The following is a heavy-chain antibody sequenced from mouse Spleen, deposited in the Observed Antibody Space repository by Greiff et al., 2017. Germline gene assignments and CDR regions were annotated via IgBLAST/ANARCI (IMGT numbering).Heavy chain of an antibody. CDR1: GYSFTGYY. D-gene: IGHD1-1*01. Sequence: LVKTGASVKISCKASGYSFTGYYMHWVKQSHGKSLEWIGYISCYNGATSYNQKFKGKATFTVDTSSSAAYMQFNSLTSEDSAVYYCARSYYGSHYYAMDYWGQGTSVTVSS. J-gene: IGHJ4*01. CDR3: ARSYYGSHYYAMDY. V-gene: IGHV1S34*01. CDR2: ISCYNGAT.